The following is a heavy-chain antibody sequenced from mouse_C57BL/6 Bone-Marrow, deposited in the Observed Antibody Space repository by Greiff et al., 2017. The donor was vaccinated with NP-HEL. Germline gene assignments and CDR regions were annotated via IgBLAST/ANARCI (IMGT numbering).Heavy chain of an antibody. CDR3: ARSRRGYYCPAWFAY. D-gene: IGHD1-1*02. CDR1: GYTFTSYW. Sequence: QVQLQQPGAELVRPGTSVKLSCKASGYTFTSYWMHWVKQRPGQGLEWIGVIDPSDSYTNYNQKFKGKATLTVDTSSSTAYMQLSSLASEDFAVYYCARSRRGYYCPAWFAYWGQGTLVTVSA. J-gene: IGHJ3*01. CDR2: IDPSDSYT. V-gene: IGHV1-59*01.